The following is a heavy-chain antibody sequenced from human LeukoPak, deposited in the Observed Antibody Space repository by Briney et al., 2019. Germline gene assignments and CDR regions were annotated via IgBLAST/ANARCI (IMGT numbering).Heavy chain of an antibody. CDR3: TRDRDYYDSGSSYFDY. CDR1: GGSISSSSYY. D-gene: IGHD3-10*01. CDR2: IYYSGST. J-gene: IGHJ4*02. Sequence: SETLSLTCTVSGGSISSSSYYWGWIRQPPGKGLEWIGGIYYSGSTYYNPSLKSRVTISVDTSKNQFSLKLSSVTAADTAVYFCTRDRDYYDSGSSYFDYWGQGTLVTVSS. V-gene: IGHV4-39*07.